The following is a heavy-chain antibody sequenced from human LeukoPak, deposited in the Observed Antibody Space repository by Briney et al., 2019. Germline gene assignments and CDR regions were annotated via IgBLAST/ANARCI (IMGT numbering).Heavy chain of an antibody. CDR3: ARGAPYYYGSGSYYIADY. CDR1: GYTFTGYY. D-gene: IGHD3-10*01. CDR2: INPNSGGT. J-gene: IGHJ4*02. V-gene: IGHV1-2*02. Sequence: ASVKVSCKASGYTFTGYYMHWVRQAPGQGLEWMGWINPNSGGTNYAQKLQGRVTMTTDTSTSTAYMELRSLRSDDTAVYYCARGAPYYYGSGSYYIADYWGQGTLVTVSS.